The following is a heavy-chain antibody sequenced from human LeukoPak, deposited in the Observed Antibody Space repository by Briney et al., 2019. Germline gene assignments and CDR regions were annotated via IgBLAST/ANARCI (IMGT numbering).Heavy chain of an antibody. D-gene: IGHD3-22*01. CDR3: AKDSGEDYYDSSGYLGLAFDI. J-gene: IGHJ3*02. CDR2: ISWNSGSI. V-gene: IGHV3-9*01. Sequence: GGSLRLSCVASRFTFSSPWMSWVRQAPGKGLEWVSGISWNSGSIGYADSVKGRFTISRDNAKNSLYLQMNSLRAEDTALYYCAKDSGEDYYDSSGYLGLAFDIWGQGTMVTVSS. CDR1: RFTFSSPW.